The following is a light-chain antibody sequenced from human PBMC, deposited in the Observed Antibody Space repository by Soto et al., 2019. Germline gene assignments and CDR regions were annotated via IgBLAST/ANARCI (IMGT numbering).Light chain of an antibody. Sequence: IPITQTQSSLSASVGDRVTITCRASRYIRTALSWYQHRPGQAPKVLICVASSLQSGVPSRFSGSGYRTDFTLTISSLQPEDFATYYCLQDYNYPWTFGQVT. CDR3: LQDYNYPWT. CDR2: VAS. V-gene: IGKV1-6*01. J-gene: IGKJ1*01. CDR1: RYIRTA.